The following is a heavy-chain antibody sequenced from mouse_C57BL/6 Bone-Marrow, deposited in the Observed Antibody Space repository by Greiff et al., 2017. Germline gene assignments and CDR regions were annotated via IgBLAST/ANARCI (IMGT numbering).Heavy chain of an antibody. D-gene: IGHD2-2*01. V-gene: IGHV1-85*01. Sequence: LQESGPELVKPGASVKLSCKVSGYTFTSYDINWVKQRPGQGLEWIGWIYPRDGSTKYNEKFKGKATLTVDTSSSTAYMELHSLTSEDSAVYFCGRGGYLYYYAMDYWGQGTSVTVSS. CDR2: IYPRDGST. J-gene: IGHJ4*01. CDR1: GYTFTSYD. CDR3: GRGGYLYYYAMDY.